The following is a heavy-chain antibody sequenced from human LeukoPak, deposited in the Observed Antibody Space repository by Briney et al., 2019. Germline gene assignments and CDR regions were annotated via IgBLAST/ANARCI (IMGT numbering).Heavy chain of an antibody. Sequence: GGSLRLSCAASGFTVSNNYISWVRQAPGKGLEWVSLIYTSGSTYYADSVKGRFTISRDNSKNTLYLQMNSLRAEDTAVYYCARVTTSGSYKFDNWGQGTLVTVPS. J-gene: IGHJ4*02. CDR3: ARVTTSGSYKFDN. CDR1: GFTVSNNY. V-gene: IGHV3-53*01. CDR2: IYTSGST. D-gene: IGHD3-10*01.